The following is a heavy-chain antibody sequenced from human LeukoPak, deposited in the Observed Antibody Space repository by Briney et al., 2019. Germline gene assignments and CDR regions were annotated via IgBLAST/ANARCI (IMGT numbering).Heavy chain of an antibody. J-gene: IGHJ4*02. Sequence: PSETLSLTCTVSGGSISSYYWSWIRQPAGKGLEWIGRIYTSGSTNYNPSLKSRVTMSVGTSKNQFSLKLSSVTAADTAVYYCAREEIERNYYDSSGYYAGWGQGTLVTVSS. CDR2: IYTSGST. CDR3: AREEIERNYYDSSGYYAG. D-gene: IGHD3-22*01. CDR1: GGSISSYY. V-gene: IGHV4-4*07.